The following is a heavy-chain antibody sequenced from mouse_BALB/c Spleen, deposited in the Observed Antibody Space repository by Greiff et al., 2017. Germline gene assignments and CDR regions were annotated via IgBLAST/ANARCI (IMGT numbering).Heavy chain of an antibody. V-gene: IGHV2-9*02. J-gene: IGHJ4*01. Sequence: VQLQQSGPGLVAPSPSLSITCTVSGFSLTSYGVHWVRQPPGKGLEWLGVIWAGGSTNYYSALMSSLSIKKENSKSQVFLIMNSLLTDDTAMYYGVRDPLGTDYAMDYWGQGTSVTVSS. CDR3: VRDPLGTDYAMDY. CDR1: GFSLTSYG. D-gene: IGHD2-14*01. CDR2: IWAGGST.